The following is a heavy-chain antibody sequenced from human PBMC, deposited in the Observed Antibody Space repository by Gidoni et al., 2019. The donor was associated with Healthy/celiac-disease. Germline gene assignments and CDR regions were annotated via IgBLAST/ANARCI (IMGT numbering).Heavy chain of an antibody. J-gene: IGHJ5*02. CDR3: ARIDKLLGWFDP. CDR2: IYYSGST. Sequence: QVQLQESGPGLVKPSETLSLTCTVYGGSISSYYWGWIRQPPGKGLEWLGYIYYSGSTNYNPSLKSRVTISVDTSKNQFSLKLSSVTAADTAVYYCARIDKLLGWFDPWGQGTLVTVSS. D-gene: IGHD2-21*01. CDR1: GGSISSYY. V-gene: IGHV4-59*08.